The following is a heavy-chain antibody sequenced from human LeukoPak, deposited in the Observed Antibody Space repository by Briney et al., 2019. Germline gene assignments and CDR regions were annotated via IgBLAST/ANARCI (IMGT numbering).Heavy chain of an antibody. Sequence: GRSLRLSGAASGFTFDDYAMHWVRQAPGKGLEWVSGISWNSGSIGYADSVKGRFTISRDNAKNFLYLQMNSLRAEDTALYYCAKDPGAVAGTFYDYWGQGTLVTVSS. J-gene: IGHJ4*02. CDR2: ISWNSGSI. V-gene: IGHV3-9*01. CDR1: GFTFDDYA. CDR3: AKDPGAVAGTFYDY. D-gene: IGHD6-19*01.